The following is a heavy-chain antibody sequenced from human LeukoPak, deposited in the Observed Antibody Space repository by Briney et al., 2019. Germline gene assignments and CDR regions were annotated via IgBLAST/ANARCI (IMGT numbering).Heavy chain of an antibody. Sequence: GGSLRLSFAASGFTFISYGMHWVRQAPGKGLEWVAVISYDGSNKYYADSVKGRFTISRDNYKNTLYLQMNSLRAEDTAVYYCAKKEAVAGQFDYWGQGTLVTVSS. CDR1: GFTFISYG. CDR3: AKKEAVAGQFDY. CDR2: ISYDGSNK. J-gene: IGHJ4*02. D-gene: IGHD6-19*01. V-gene: IGHV3-30*18.